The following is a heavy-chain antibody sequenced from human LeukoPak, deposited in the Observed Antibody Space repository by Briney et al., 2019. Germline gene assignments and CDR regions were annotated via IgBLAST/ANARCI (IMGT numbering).Heavy chain of an antibody. CDR2: IYTSGST. J-gene: IGHJ3*02. V-gene: IGHV4-61*02. Sequence: PSQTLSLTCTVSGGSINSGSYYWSWIRQPAGRGLEWIGRIYTSGSTNYNPSLKSRVTISVDTSKNQFSLKLSSVTAADTAVYYCASRSPAHAFDIWGQGTMVTVSS. CDR1: GGSINSGSYY. CDR3: ASRSPAHAFDI.